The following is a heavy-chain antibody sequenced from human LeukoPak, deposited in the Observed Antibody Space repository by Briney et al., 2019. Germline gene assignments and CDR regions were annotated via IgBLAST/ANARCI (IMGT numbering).Heavy chain of an antibody. D-gene: IGHD5-12*01. CDR1: GFTFSSYA. Sequence: GRSLRLSCAASGFTFSSYAMHWVRQAPGKGLEWVAVISYDGSNKYYADSVKGRFTISRDNSKNTLYLQMNSLRAEDTAVYYCARDSGYRNLRGIDYWGQGTLVTVSS. J-gene: IGHJ4*02. CDR2: ISYDGSNK. V-gene: IGHV3-30*04. CDR3: ARDSGYRNLRGIDY.